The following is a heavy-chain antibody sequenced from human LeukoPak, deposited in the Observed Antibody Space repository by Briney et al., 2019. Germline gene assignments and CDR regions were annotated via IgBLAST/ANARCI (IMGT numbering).Heavy chain of an antibody. J-gene: IGHJ5*02. Sequence: SETLSLTCAVSGYSISSGYYWGWIRQPPGKGLEWIGSIYHSGSTYYNPSLKSRVTISVDTSKNQFSLKLSSVTAADTAVYYCARYHTPYTWFDPWGQGTLVTVSS. D-gene: IGHD1-14*01. V-gene: IGHV4-38-2*01. CDR1: GYSISSGYY. CDR2: IYHSGST. CDR3: ARYHTPYTWFDP.